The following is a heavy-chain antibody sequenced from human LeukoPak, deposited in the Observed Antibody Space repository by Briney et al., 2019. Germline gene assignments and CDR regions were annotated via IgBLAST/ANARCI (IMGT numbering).Heavy chain of an antibody. CDR2: IYYSGST. CDR1: GGSISSGDYY. CDR3: ARGVYDSSGYYPDY. D-gene: IGHD3-22*01. Sequence: PSETLSLTCTVSGGSISSGDYYWSWIRQPPGKGLEWIGYIYYSGSTYYNPSLKSRVTISVDTSKNQFSLKLSSVTAADTAVYYCARGVYDSSGYYPDYWGQGTLATVSS. J-gene: IGHJ4*02. V-gene: IGHV4-30-4*08.